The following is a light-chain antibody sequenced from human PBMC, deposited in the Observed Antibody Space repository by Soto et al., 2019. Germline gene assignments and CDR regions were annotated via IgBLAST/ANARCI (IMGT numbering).Light chain of an antibody. J-gene: IGKJ1*01. CDR3: QQCASSPLT. CDR1: HSVSNNY. V-gene: IGKV3-20*01. Sequence: EIVVTQSPATLSVSPGERATLSCRASHSVSNNYLAWYQQKPGQAPRLVIYDASSRAAGIPDRFSASGSGTDFTLTVSRLEPEDFAAYYCQQCASSPLTFGRGTKVDI. CDR2: DAS.